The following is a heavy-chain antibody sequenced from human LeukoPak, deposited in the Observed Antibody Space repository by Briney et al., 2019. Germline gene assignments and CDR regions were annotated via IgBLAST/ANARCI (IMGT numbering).Heavy chain of an antibody. V-gene: IGHV4-4*07. CDR3: ARSSSWYTIDY. CDR1: GASISSYY. D-gene: IGHD6-13*01. Sequence: SETLSLTCTVSGASISSYYWNWIRQPAGEGLEWIGRIHTSGSTNYNPSLKSRLTMSVDTSKNQFSLKLSSVTAADTAVYYCARSSSWYTIDYWGQGTLVTVSS. J-gene: IGHJ4*02. CDR2: IHTSGST.